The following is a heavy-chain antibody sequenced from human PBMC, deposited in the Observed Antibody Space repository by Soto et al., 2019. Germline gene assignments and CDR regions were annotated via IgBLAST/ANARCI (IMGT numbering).Heavy chain of an antibody. D-gene: IGHD2-2*01. CDR1: GYTFTGYY. Sequence: ASVKVSCKASGYTFTGYYMHWVRQAPGQGLEWMGWINPNSGGTNYAQKFQGWVTMTRDTSISTAYMELSRLRSDDTAVYYCAREGKDIVVVPAAMDRDAFDIWGQGTMVTV. J-gene: IGHJ3*02. V-gene: IGHV1-2*04. CDR3: AREGKDIVVVPAAMDRDAFDI. CDR2: INPNSGGT.